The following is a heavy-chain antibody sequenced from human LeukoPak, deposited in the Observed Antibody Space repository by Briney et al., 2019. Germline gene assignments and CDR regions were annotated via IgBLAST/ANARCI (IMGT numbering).Heavy chain of an antibody. CDR3: AREGWGSGHAFDI. J-gene: IGHJ3*02. Sequence: SETLSLTCIVSGDSISSTTFYWGWMRQPPGKGLEWIGSIYYSGNTYYNLSLKSRVTISVDTSKNQFSLKLSSVTAADTAVYYCAREGWGSGHAFDIWGQGTMVTVSS. V-gene: IGHV4-39*02. CDR2: IYYSGNT. D-gene: IGHD7-27*01. CDR1: GDSISSTTFY.